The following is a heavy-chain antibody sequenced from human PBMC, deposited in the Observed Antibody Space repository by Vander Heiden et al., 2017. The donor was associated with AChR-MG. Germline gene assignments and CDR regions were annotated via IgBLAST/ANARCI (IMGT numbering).Heavy chain of an antibody. CDR3: ARDPPAGTVAGTADY. CDR1: GFPFAGYA. J-gene: IGHJ4*02. D-gene: IGHD6-19*01. Sequence: QVQLVESGGSVVKPGRSLRLSRAASGFPFAGYAMHGVRQAPGKGLEWVAVISYDGSNKYYADSVKGRFTISRDNSKNTLYLQMNSLRAEDTAVYYCARDPPAGTVAGTADYWGQGTLVTVSS. CDR2: ISYDGSNK. V-gene: IGHV3-30-3*01.